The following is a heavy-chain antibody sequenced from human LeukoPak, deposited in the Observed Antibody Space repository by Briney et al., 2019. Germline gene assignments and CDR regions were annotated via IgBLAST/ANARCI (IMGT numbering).Heavy chain of an antibody. J-gene: IGHJ6*02. CDR3: ARVPGPTHYYYYGMDV. CDR2: ISSSSSYI. Sequence: GGSLRLSCAASGFTFSSYSMNWVRQAPGKGLEWVSSISSSSSYIYYADSVKGRFTISRDNSKNTLYLQMNSLRAEDTAVYYCARVPGPTHYYYYGMDVWGQGTTVIVFS. CDR1: GFTFSSYS. V-gene: IGHV3-21*04.